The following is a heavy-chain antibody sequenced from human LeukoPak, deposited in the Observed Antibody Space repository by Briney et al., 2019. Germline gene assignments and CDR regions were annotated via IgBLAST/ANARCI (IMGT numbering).Heavy chain of an antibody. CDR3: ARPRGAAGLFDY. J-gene: IGHJ4*02. CDR1: GYTFTSYY. CDR2: INPSGGST. Sequence: ASVKVSCKASGYTFTSYYMHCVRQAPGQGLEWMGIINPSGGSTSYAQKFQGRVTMTRDTSTSTVYMELSSLRSEDTAVYYCARPRGAAGLFDYWGQGTLVTVSS. V-gene: IGHV1-46*01. D-gene: IGHD6-13*01.